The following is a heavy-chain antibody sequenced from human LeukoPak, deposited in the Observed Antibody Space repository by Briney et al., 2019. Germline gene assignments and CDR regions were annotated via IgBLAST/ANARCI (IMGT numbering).Heavy chain of an antibody. J-gene: IGHJ4*02. Sequence: ASVKVSCKASGYTFTSYDINWVRQATGQGLEWMGWMNPNSGNTGYAQKFQGRVTMTRNTSISTAYMELSSLRSEDTAVYYYAREGIAARTLDYWGQGTLVTVSS. CDR3: AREGIAARTLDY. V-gene: IGHV1-8*01. D-gene: IGHD6-6*01. CDR1: GYTFTSYD. CDR2: MNPNSGNT.